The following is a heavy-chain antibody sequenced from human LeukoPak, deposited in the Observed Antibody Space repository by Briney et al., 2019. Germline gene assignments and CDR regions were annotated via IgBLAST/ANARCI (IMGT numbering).Heavy chain of an antibody. Sequence: GGSLRLSCAASGFTISSYWMSWLRQAPGKGLEWVVNINQDGSEKYFVDSVKGRFTISRDNGKNSLYLQMNSLRVEDTAVYYCARVLVEGSGSYWYYFDDWGQGTLVTVSS. CDR3: ARVLVEGSGSYWYYFDD. V-gene: IGHV3-7*03. CDR1: GFTISSYW. J-gene: IGHJ4*02. CDR2: INQDGSEK. D-gene: IGHD3-10*01.